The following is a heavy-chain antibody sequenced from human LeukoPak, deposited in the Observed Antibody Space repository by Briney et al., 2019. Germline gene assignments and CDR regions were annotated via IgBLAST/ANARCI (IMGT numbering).Heavy chain of an antibody. Sequence: GGSLRLSCAASGFTLSSYWMHWVRHAPGKGLVWVSRINSDGGSTIYADSVKGRFTISRDNAKNTLYLQMNSLGAEDTAVYYCAREAMVRGACFDYWGQGTLVTVSS. CDR2: INSDGGST. CDR3: AREAMVRGACFDY. J-gene: IGHJ4*02. CDR1: GFTLSSYW. D-gene: IGHD3-10*01. V-gene: IGHV3-74*01.